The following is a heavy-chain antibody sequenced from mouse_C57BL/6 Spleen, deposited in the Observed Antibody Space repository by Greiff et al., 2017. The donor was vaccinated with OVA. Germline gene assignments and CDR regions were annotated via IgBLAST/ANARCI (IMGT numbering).Heavy chain of an antibody. V-gene: IGHV10-1*01. Sequence: EVKLVESGGGLVQPKGSLKLSCAASGFSFNTYAMNWVRQAPGKGLEWVARIRSKSNNYATYYADSVKDRFTISRDDSESMLYLQMNNLKTEDTAMYYCVRHGDLSLFDYRGQGTTLTVSS. CDR2: IRSKSNNYAT. J-gene: IGHJ2*01. CDR1: GFSFNTYA. CDR3: VRHGDLSLFDY.